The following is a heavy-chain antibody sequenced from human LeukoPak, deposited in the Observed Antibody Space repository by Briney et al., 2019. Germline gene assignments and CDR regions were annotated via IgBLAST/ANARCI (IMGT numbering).Heavy chain of an antibody. V-gene: IGHV3-23*01. J-gene: IGHJ5*02. CDR3: AKGRGRTRSTSCYLETP. CDR1: GFTFSSYA. D-gene: IGHD2-2*01. CDR2: ISGNGDIT. Sequence: GGSLRLSCAASGFTFSSYAMNWVRQAPGKGLEWVSTISGNGDITYYADSVKGRFTVSSDNSKNTLDLQMNSLRAEDTALYYCAKGRGRTRSTSCYLETPWGQGTLVTVSS.